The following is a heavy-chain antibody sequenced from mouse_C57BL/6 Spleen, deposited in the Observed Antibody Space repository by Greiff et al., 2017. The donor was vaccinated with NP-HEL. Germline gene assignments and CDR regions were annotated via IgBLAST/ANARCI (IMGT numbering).Heavy chain of an antibody. CDR1: GYSITSGYY. CDR3: ARTWIYYAMDY. Sequence: EESGPGLVKPSQSLSLTCSVTGYSITSGYYWNWIRQFPGNKLEWMGYISYDGSNNYNPSLKNRISITRDTSKNQFFLKLNSVTTEDTATYYWARTWIYYAMDYWGQGTSVTVSS. J-gene: IGHJ4*01. CDR2: ISYDGSN. V-gene: IGHV3-6*01.